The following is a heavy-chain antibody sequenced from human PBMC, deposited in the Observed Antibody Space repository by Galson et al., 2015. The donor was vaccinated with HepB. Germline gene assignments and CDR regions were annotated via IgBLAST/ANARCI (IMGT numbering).Heavy chain of an antibody. V-gene: IGHV3-21*01. CDR3: ARRFMRAVAGIFDL. D-gene: IGHD6-19*01. CDR1: GFTFSSYA. CDR2: ISSSSSYI. Sequence: SLRLSCAASGFTFSSYAMSWVRQAPGKGLEWVSSISSSSSYIYYADSVKGRFTISRDNAKNSLYLHMNSLRAEDTAVYYCARRFMRAVAGIFDLWGRGTLVTVSS. J-gene: IGHJ2*01.